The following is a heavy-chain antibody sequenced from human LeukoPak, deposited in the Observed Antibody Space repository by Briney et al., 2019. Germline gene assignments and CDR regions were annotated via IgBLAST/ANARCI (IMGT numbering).Heavy chain of an antibody. D-gene: IGHD6-19*01. V-gene: IGHV3-74*03. J-gene: IGHJ4*02. Sequence: PGGSLRPSCAASGFTLSGSWMHWVRQAPGKGLLWVSRISSDGSGSSTMYADSVKGRFTISRDDAKNTLYLQMNSLRGEDTAVYYCVKSSGWPDYWGQGTLVTVSS. CDR1: GFTLSGSW. CDR3: VKSSGWPDY. CDR2: ISSDGSGSST.